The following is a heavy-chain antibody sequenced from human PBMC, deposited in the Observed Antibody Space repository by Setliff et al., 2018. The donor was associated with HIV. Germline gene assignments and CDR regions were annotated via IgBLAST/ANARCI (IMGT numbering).Heavy chain of an antibody. CDR2: IDWDDDK. D-gene: IGHD1-26*01. J-gene: IGHJ4*02. Sequence: SGPTLVNPTQTLTLTCTFSGFSLSASGMCVSWIRQPPGKALEWLARIDWDDDKFYTTSLKTRLTISKDTSKNQVVLKMTNMDPVDTATYYCARMISYSPYFDYWGQGTPVTAPQ. CDR1: GFSLSASGMC. V-gene: IGHV2-70*17. CDR3: ARMISYSPYFDY.